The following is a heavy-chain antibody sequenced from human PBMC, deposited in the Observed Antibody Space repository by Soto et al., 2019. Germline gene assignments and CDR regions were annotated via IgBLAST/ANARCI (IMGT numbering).Heavy chain of an antibody. CDR3: ARTLFSLGLPRPNWFDP. Sequence: EVQLVESGGGLVQPGGSLRLSCAASGFTFSSYWMSWVRQAPGKGLEWVANIKLDGSEKYYVDSVKGRFTIYRDNAKNSLYLQMNSLRAEDTAVYYCARTLFSLGLPRPNWFDPWGQGTLVTVSS. CDR1: GFTFSSYW. J-gene: IGHJ5*02. D-gene: IGHD3-16*01. V-gene: IGHV3-7*03. CDR2: IKLDGSEK.